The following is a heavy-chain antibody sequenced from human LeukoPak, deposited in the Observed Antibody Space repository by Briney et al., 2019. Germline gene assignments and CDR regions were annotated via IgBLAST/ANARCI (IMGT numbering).Heavy chain of an antibody. D-gene: IGHD1-26*01. Sequence: GGSLRLSCAASGFTLSNYAMNWVRQAPGKGLECVSTISGSGSSTYYADSVKGRFTISRDSSKNTLYLQMNSLRAEDTAVYYCAKGREAYSGSYTPFDYWGQGTLVTVSS. CDR3: AKGREAYSGSYTPFDY. J-gene: IGHJ4*02. CDR1: GFTLSNYA. CDR2: ISGSGSST. V-gene: IGHV3-23*01.